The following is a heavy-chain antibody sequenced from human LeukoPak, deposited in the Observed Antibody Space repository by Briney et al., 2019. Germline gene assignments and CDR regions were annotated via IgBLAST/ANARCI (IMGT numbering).Heavy chain of an antibody. J-gene: IGHJ3*02. CDR1: GGSISSSNW. V-gene: IGHV4-4*02. CDR3: ARDLGITGTDPGAFDI. CDR2: IYHSGST. D-gene: IGHD1-20*01. Sequence: SGTLSLTCAVSGGSISSSNWWGWVRQPPGKGLEWIGEIYHSGSTNYNPSLKSRVTISVDKSKNQFSLKLSSVTAADTAVYYCARDLGITGTDPGAFDIWGQGTLVTVSS.